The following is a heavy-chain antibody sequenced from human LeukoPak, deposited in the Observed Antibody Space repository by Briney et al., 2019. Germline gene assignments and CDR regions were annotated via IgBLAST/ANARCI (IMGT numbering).Heavy chain of an antibody. J-gene: IGHJ4*02. V-gene: IGHV3-64*01. CDR2: ISSNGGST. CDR1: GFTFISYA. Sequence: GGSLRLSCAASGFTFISYAMHWVRQAPGKGLEYVSAISSNGGSTYYANSVKGRFTISRDNSKNTLYLQMGSLRAEDTAVYYCARARPFDYWGQGTLVTVSS. CDR3: ARARPFDY.